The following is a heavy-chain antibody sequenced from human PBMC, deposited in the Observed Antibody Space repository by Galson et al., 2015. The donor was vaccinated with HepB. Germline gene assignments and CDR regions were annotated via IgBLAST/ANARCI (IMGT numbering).Heavy chain of an antibody. J-gene: IGHJ6*03. CDR3: ARNLDDSSRGYPSYYYYMDV. V-gene: IGHV4-59*02. CDR2: IYYSGST. D-gene: IGHD3-3*01. CDR1: GGSVSGHY. Sequence: TLSLTCPVSGGSVSGHYWSWIRQPPGKGLEWIGFIYYSGSTNYSPSLQSRVTISVDTSKNQFSLKMTSVSAADAAVYYCARNLDDSSRGYPSYYYYMDVWGKGATVTVSS.